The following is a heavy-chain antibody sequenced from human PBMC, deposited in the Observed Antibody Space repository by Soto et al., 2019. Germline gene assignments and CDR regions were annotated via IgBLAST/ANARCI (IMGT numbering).Heavy chain of an antibody. CDR1: GFSFSSYG. D-gene: IGHD3-3*01. V-gene: IGHV3-33*01. Sequence: ESGGGVVQPGRSLRLSCAASGFSFSSYGMHWVRQAPGKGLEWVALIWYDGSNKYYADSVKGRFTISRDNSKNTLYLQMNSLRAEDTAVYYCARGVNGYDFWTTHYWGQGTLVTVSS. CDR3: ARGVNGYDFWTTHY. J-gene: IGHJ4*02. CDR2: IWYDGSNK.